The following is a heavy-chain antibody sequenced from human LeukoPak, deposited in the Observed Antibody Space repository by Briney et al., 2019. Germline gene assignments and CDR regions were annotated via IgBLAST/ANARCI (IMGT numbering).Heavy chain of an antibody. CDR2: INGDGRST. D-gene: IGHD6-19*01. CDR3: HVAGGGTFDY. J-gene: IGHJ4*02. Sequence: GGSLRLSCAASGFTFSNYWMHWVRQAPGKGLVWVSRINGDGRSTTYADSVKGRFTISRDNAENTLYLQMNSLKTEDTAVYYCHVAGGGTFDYWGQGTLVTVSS. CDR1: GFTFSNYW. V-gene: IGHV3-74*01.